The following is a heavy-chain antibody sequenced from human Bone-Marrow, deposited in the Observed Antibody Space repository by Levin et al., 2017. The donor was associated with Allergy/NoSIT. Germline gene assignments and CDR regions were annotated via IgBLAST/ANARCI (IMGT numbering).Heavy chain of an antibody. J-gene: IGHJ4*02. V-gene: IGHV3-30-3*01. Sequence: PGGSLRLSCAASGFTFSNYALHWVRQAPGKGLEWVAVISHDGSIKNYADSVKGRFTTSRDNSKNTLYLQINSLRAEDTAVYYCATDGGWSSPFDYWGQGTLVTVSS. CDR2: ISHDGSIK. CDR3: ATDGGWSSPFDY. CDR1: GFTFSNYA. D-gene: IGHD2-15*01.